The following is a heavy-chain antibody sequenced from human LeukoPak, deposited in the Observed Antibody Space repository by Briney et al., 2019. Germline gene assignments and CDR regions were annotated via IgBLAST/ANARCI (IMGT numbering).Heavy chain of an antibody. CDR3: AKENGVRGASWFMDV. CDR1: GFTFSSYS. V-gene: IGHV3-21*04. CDR2: ISISSSYI. J-gene: IGHJ6*03. D-gene: IGHD3-10*01. Sequence: TGGSLRLSCAASGFTFSSYSMNWVRQAPGKGLEWVSSISISSSYIYYADSVKGRFTISRDNAKNSLYLQMNSLRDEDTAVYYCAKENGVRGASWFMDVWGKGTTVTISS.